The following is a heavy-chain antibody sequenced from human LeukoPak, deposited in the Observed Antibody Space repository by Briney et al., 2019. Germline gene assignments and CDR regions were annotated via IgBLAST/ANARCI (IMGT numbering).Heavy chain of an antibody. CDR3: ARDGSSGYFFDY. V-gene: IGHV4-61*02. D-gene: IGHD3-22*01. CDR1: GGSISSGSYY. CDR2: IYTSGST. Sequence: SETLSLTCTVSGGSISSGSYYWSWIRQPAGKGLEWIGCIYTSGSTNYNPSLKSRVTISVDTSKNQFSLKLSSVTAADTAVYYCARDGSSGYFFDYWAREPWSPSPQ. J-gene: IGHJ4*02.